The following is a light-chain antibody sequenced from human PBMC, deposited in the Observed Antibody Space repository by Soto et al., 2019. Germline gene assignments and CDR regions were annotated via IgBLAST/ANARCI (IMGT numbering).Light chain of an antibody. CDR3: AAWDGSLNGYV. CDR2: TND. Sequence: QSVLTQPPSASGTPGQRVTASCSGSSSNIGTNNVNWYQHLPGTAPKLLIYTNDKRPSGVPDRFSGSKSGTSASLAISGLQSEDEADYYCAAWDGSLNGYVFGTGTKVTVL. V-gene: IGLV1-44*01. J-gene: IGLJ1*01. CDR1: SSNIGTNN.